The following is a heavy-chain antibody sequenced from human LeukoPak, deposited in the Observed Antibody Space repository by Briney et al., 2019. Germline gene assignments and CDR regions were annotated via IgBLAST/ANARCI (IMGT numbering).Heavy chain of an antibody. CDR1: GFTFSSYW. D-gene: IGHD1-14*01. CDR2: IKQDGSEK. J-gene: IGHJ4*02. V-gene: IGHV3-7*01. CDR3: ARESGPRAADY. Sequence: GGSLRLSCAASGFTFSSYWMSWVRQAPGKGLEWVANIKQDGSEKYYVDSVKGRFTISRDNAKNSLYLQMNCLGAEDTAVYYCARESGPRAADYWGQGTLITVSS.